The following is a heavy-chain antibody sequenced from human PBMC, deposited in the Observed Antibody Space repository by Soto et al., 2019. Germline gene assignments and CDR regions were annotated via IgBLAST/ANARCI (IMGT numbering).Heavy chain of an antibody. CDR1: GGSISSGDYY. V-gene: IGHV4-30-4*01. CDR2: IYYSGST. J-gene: IGHJ4*02. D-gene: IGHD3-10*01. CDR3: ARVQVAVRGVIIDY. Sequence: QVQLQESGPGLVKPSQTLSLTCTVSGGSISSGDYYWSWILQPPGKGLEWIGYIYYSGSTYYNPSLKSRVTISVDTSKNQFSLKVSSVTAADTAVYYCARVQVAVRGVIIDYWGQGTLVTVSS.